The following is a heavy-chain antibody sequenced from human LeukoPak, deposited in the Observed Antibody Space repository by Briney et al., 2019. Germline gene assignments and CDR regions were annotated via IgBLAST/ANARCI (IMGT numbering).Heavy chain of an antibody. CDR2: ISGSGGST. CDR3: AKRSSAAAGSGGDFDY. D-gene: IGHD6-13*01. CDR1: GFTFSSYA. V-gene: IGHV3-23*01. Sequence: PGGSLRLSCAASGFTFSSYAMSWVRQAPGKGLEWVSAISGSGGSTYYADSVKGRFTISRDNSKNTLYLQMNSLRPEDTAVYYRAKRSSAAAGSGGDFDYWGQGTLVTVSS. J-gene: IGHJ4*02.